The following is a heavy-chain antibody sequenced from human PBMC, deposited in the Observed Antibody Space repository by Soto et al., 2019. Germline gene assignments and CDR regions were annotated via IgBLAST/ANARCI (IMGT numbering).Heavy chain of an antibody. V-gene: IGHV3-7*03. D-gene: IGHD1-26*01. Sequence: EVQLVESGGALVPPGGSLRLSCAASGFSFSSYWMTWVRQAPGKGLEWVANINHDGSVKNYVDSVKGRFTISRDNADNSLYLQMNSLRVEDTAVYFCAKDSYSKGDYWGQGTLVTVSS. CDR2: INHDGSVK. J-gene: IGHJ4*02. CDR3: AKDSYSKGDY. CDR1: GFSFSSYW.